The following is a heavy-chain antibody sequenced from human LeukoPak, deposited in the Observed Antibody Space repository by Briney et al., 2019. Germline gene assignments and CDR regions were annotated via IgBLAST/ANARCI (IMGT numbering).Heavy chain of an antibody. CDR1: GFTFSDYA. Sequence: PGGSLRLSCTASGFTFSDYAMNWVRQAPGKGLEWVSSISHTGHGIFYTDTVKGRFTISRDNSKNTLYLQMNSLRVEDTAVFYCAKDQDYGGTYLDFWGQGTLVTVSS. D-gene: IGHD4-23*01. J-gene: IGHJ4*02. CDR2: ISHTGHGI. CDR3: AKDQDYGGTYLDF. V-gene: IGHV3-23*01.